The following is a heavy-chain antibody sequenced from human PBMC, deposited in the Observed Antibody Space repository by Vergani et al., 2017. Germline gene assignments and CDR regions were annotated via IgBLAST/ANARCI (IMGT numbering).Heavy chain of an antibody. CDR2: INSDGSST. CDR1: GFTFSSYW. J-gene: IGHJ3*02. CDR3: ARGMTTETTDLDGFDI. V-gene: IGHV3-74*01. D-gene: IGHD4-17*01. Sequence: EVQLVESWGGLVQPGGSLRLSCAASGFTFSSYWMHWVRQAPGKGLVWVSRINSDGSSTSYADSVKGRFTISRDNAKNTLHLQMNSLRPEDTAVYYCARGMTTETTDLDGFDIWGQGTMVSVSS.